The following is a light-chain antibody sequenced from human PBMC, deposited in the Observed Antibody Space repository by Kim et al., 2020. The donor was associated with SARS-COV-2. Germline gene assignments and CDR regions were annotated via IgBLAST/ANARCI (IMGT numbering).Light chain of an antibody. CDR1: QSRRSEY. V-gene: IGKV3-20*01. Sequence: PGERCPLSCRASQSRRSEYLAWYQQTSGQPPRLLIFVASSRAAGSPDRFSGSGSGTDFTLTISRLEPEDFAVYYCQQYTRSPPAYTFGQETKLE. CDR3: QQYTRSPPAYT. J-gene: IGKJ2*01. CDR2: VAS.